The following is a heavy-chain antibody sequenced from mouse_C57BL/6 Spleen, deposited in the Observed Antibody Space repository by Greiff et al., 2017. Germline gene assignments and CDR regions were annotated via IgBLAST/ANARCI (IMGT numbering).Heavy chain of an antibody. Sequence: VQVVESGAELVKPGASVKISCKASGYAFSSYWMNWVKQRPGQGLEWIGQIYPGDGDTNYNGTFKGKATLTADKSSSTAYMQLSSLTSEDSAVYFCARSNLYYAMDYWGQGTSVTVSS. CDR2: IYPGDGDT. CDR1: GYAFSSYW. J-gene: IGHJ4*01. CDR3: ARSNLYYAMDY. V-gene: IGHV1-80*01.